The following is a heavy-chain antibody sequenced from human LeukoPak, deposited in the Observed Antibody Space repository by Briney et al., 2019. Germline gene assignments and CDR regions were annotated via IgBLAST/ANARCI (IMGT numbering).Heavy chain of an antibody. CDR2: INHSGST. Sequence: SETLSLTCTVSGASINIRYHYWGWIRQPPGKGLEWIGEINHSGSTNYNPSLKSRVTISVDTSKNQFSLKLSSVTAADTAVYYCARGRSDFWSGSYGGWFDPWGQGTLVTVSS. J-gene: IGHJ5*02. CDR1: GASINIRYHY. CDR3: ARGRSDFWSGSYGGWFDP. D-gene: IGHD3-3*01. V-gene: IGHV4-39*07.